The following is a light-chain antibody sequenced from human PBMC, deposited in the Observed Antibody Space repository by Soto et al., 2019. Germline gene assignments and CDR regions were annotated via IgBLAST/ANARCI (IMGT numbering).Light chain of an antibody. CDR2: GVS. Sequence: EILMTQSPATLSVXPGDSATLSXRASHRVSSYLAWYQQKPGQAPRLLIYGVSTRANGVPARFSGSGSGTVFTLTISSLQSEDFAVYYCQQYNNWPLTFGGGTKV. V-gene: IGKV3-15*01. J-gene: IGKJ4*01. CDR1: HRVSSY. CDR3: QQYNNWPLT.